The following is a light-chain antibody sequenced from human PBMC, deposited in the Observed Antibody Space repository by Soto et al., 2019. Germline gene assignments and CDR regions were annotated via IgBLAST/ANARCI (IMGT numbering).Light chain of an antibody. CDR3: QQYHDFQYT. Sequence: DFQMTQSPSTLSASVGDGVTITCRASQSIGSGLAWYQQQPGKAPKLLIYKATNLQRGVSSWFSGSGSGTDFSLTISSLQPADSATYYCQQYHDFQYTFGQGTKLEI. J-gene: IGKJ2*01. CDR1: QSIGSG. V-gene: IGKV1-5*03. CDR2: KAT.